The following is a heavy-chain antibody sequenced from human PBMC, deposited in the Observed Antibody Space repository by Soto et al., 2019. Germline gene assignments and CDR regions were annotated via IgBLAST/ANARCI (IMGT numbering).Heavy chain of an antibody. V-gene: IGHV1-8*01. D-gene: IGHD3-9*01. CDR3: ARVRDIFTGYPSYY. Sequence: QVQLVQSGAEVKKPGASVKVSCKASGYTFTSYDINWVRQATGQALEWMGWMNPNSANAGYAQKLQGRLTMTRNTSISTAYIALTSQPPDYTAVYYCARVRDIFTGYPSYYWGQGTLVNVSS. CDR1: GYTFTSYD. J-gene: IGHJ4*02. CDR2: MNPNSANA.